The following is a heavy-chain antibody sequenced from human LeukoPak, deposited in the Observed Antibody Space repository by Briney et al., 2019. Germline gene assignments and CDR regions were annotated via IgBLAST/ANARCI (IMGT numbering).Heavy chain of an antibody. J-gene: IGHJ6*03. Sequence: PGRSLRLSCAASGFTFSSYAMHWVRQAPGKGLEWVSGISWNSFTIGYADSVKGRFTISRDNAKNSLYLQMNSLRVEDTALYYCAKDIGRVDTASTYMDVWGKGTTVTISS. CDR1: GFTFSSYA. D-gene: IGHD5-18*01. CDR3: AKDIGRVDTASTYMDV. CDR2: ISWNSFTI. V-gene: IGHV3-9*01.